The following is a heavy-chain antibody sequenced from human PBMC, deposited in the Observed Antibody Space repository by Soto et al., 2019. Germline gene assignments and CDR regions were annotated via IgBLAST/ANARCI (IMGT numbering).Heavy chain of an antibody. J-gene: IGHJ5*01. CDR1: GYTFTNYW. CDR3: ARLVSLLQPIDS. D-gene: IGHD4-4*01. CDR2: IFPRDFDV. Sequence: GESLKISCQTSGYTFTNYWIGWVRQMPGGGLEWLGLIFPRDFDVRYSPSFEGQVTISADRSTATAFPQWRSLEASDSALYFCARLVSLLQPIDSWGQGTPVTVSS. V-gene: IGHV5-51*01.